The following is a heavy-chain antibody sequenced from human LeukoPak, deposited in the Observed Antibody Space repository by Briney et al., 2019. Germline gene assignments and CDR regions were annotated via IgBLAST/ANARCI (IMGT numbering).Heavy chain of an antibody. CDR2: IYTSGST. J-gene: IGHJ2*01. Sequence: SETLSLTCTVSGGSISSYYWSWIRQLAGKGLEWIGRIYTSGSTNYNPSLKSRVTMSVDTSKNQFSLKLSSVTAADTAVYYCARGSQWLALRHFDLWGRGTLVTVSS. D-gene: IGHD6-19*01. CDR3: ARGSQWLALRHFDL. V-gene: IGHV4-4*07. CDR1: GGSISSYY.